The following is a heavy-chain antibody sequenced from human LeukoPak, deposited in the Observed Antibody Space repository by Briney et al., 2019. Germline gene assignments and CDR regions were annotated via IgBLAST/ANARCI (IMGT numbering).Heavy chain of an antibody. CDR3: ARDYYNDGYHDY. Sequence: PSETLSLTCAVYGGSFSGYYWSWIRQPPGKGLEWIGEINHSGSTNYNPSLKSRVTISVDKSKNQFSLKLSSVTAADTAVYYCARDYYNDGYHDYWGQGTLVTVSS. D-gene: IGHD3-10*01. V-gene: IGHV4-34*01. CDR2: INHSGST. J-gene: IGHJ4*02. CDR1: GGSFSGYY.